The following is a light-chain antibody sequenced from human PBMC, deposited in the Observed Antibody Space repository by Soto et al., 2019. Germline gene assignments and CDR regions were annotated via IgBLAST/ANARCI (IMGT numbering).Light chain of an antibody. Sequence: DIAMTQSPDSLAVSLGGGTTINCKSSQSVLYTSNNKNYIAWYQQKSGQPPKLLIYWASTRESGVPDRFSGGGSGTDFTLTISSLQAEDVAVYYCQQYYSVPITFGQGTRLEIK. V-gene: IGKV4-1*01. CDR3: QQYYSVPIT. CDR1: QSVLYTSNNKNY. J-gene: IGKJ5*01. CDR2: WAS.